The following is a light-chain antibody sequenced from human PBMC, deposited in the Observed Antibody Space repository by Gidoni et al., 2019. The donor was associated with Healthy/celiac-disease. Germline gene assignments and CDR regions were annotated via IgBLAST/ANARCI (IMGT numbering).Light chain of an antibody. J-gene: IGKJ4*01. CDR2: DAS. Sequence: DIQMTQSPSSLSASVGDRVTITCQASQDISNYLNWYQQKPGKAPKLLIYDASNLETGVPSRFSGSGSGTDFTFTISSLQPEDIATYYCQQYDNLLQLTFXGXTKVETK. CDR1: QDISNY. V-gene: IGKV1-33*01. CDR3: QQYDNLLQLT.